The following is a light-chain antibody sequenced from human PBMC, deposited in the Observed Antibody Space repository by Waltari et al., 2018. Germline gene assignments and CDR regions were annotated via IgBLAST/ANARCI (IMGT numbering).Light chain of an antibody. CDR3: HSFTRSTTWV. Sequence: QSALTQPASVSGSLGQSTTIPCTGTSRYVGGHNHVSWYQHHQGKAHKLIIHDVSERPFGVSNLFSGPKSGNTASRSISGLQADEESEYCCHSFTRSTTWVFGGGTKLTVL. V-gene: IGLV2-14*03. J-gene: IGLJ3*02. CDR2: DVS. CDR1: SRYVGGHNH.